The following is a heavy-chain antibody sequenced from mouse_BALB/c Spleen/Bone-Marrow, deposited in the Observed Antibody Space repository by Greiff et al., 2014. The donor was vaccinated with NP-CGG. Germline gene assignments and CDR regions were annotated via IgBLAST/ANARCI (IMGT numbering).Heavy chain of an antibody. V-gene: IGHV1S82*01. D-gene: IGHD1-1*01. CDR2: IHPSASEN. Sequence: QVQLQQPGAELVRPGASVKLSCKASGYSFTSYWMNWVKQRPGQGLEWIGMIHPSASENRSNQKFKDKAKLTVDKSSSTAYMQRSSPTSEDAAVDYWARRERTGMNYRGQGTTRTVSS. CDR1: GYSFTSYW. J-gene: IGHJ2*01. CDR3: ARRERTGMNY.